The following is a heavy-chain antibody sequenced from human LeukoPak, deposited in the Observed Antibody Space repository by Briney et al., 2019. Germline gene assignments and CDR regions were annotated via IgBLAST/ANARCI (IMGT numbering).Heavy chain of an antibody. D-gene: IGHD3-22*01. V-gene: IGHV3-21*01. Sequence: PGGSLRLSCAASGFTFSSYSMNWVRQAPGKGLEWVSSISSSSSYIYYADSVKGRFTISRDNAKNSLYLQMNSLRAEDTAVYYCVRDKAGFYAYDSSGYQLFDYWGQGTLVTVSS. CDR1: GFTFSSYS. J-gene: IGHJ4*02. CDR2: ISSSSSYI. CDR3: VRDKAGFYAYDSSGYQLFDY.